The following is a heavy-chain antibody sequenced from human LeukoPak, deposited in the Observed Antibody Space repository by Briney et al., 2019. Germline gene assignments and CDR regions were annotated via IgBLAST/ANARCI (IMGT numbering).Heavy chain of an antibody. Sequence: GGSLRLSCAASEFSVGSNYMTWVRQAPGKGLEWVSLIYSGGSTYYADSVKGRFAISRDNSKNTLYLQMNSLRAEDTAVYYCAKVLPQYTSGWPGPDYWGQGTLVTVSS. J-gene: IGHJ4*02. D-gene: IGHD6-19*01. V-gene: IGHV3-66*02. CDR2: IYSGGST. CDR1: EFSVGSNY. CDR3: AKVLPQYTSGWPGPDY.